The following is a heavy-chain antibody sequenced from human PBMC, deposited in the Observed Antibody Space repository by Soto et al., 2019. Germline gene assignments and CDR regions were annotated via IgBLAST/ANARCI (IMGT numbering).Heavy chain of an antibody. V-gene: IGHV4-30-4*01. Sequence: SETLSLTCTVSGGSISGGDYFWGWIRQPPGKGLEWIGYIYYSGSTYYNPSLKSRVTISVDTSKNQFSLKLSSVTAADTAVYYCARAAGDIAAEYNWFDPWGQGTLVTV. D-gene: IGHD6-13*01. CDR3: ARAAGDIAAEYNWFDP. CDR1: GGSISGGDYF. J-gene: IGHJ5*02. CDR2: IYYSGST.